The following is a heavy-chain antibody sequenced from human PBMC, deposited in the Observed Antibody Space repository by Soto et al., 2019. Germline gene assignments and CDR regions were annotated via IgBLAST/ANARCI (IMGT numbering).Heavy chain of an antibody. CDR1: GFTFGIHA. V-gene: IGHV3-23*01. Sequence: EVQLLESGGGLVQPGGSLRLSCTASGFTFGIHAMSWVRQAPGKGLEWVSTVRSSGDSTYYADSIKGRFTISRDNSKNTLYLQIHSLRVDNTAIYYCSKERRPGSGSQWTDDQWGQGTLVTVSS. J-gene: IGHJ4*02. CDR3: SKERRPGSGSQWTDDQ. D-gene: IGHD3-10*01. CDR2: VRSSGDST.